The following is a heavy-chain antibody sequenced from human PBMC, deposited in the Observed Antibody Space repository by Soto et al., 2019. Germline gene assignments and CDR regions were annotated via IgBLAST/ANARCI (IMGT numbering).Heavy chain of an antibody. CDR2: ISGSGGST. D-gene: IGHD3-10*01. Sequence: GGSLRLSCAASGVTFGSYAMSWVRQAPGKGLEWVSAISGSGGSTYYADSVKGRFTISRDNSKNTLYLQMNSLRAEDTAVYYCAKRPVVRGVIAYYFDYWGQGTLVTVSS. V-gene: IGHV3-23*01. CDR3: AKRPVVRGVIAYYFDY. CDR1: GVTFGSYA. J-gene: IGHJ4*02.